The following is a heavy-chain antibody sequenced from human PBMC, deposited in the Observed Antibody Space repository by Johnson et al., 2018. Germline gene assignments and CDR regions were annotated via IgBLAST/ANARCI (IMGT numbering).Heavy chain of an antibody. CDR3: ARAAYSSGWYFGAFDI. CDR2: INWNGGST. CDR1: GFMFDDYG. Sequence: VQLLESGGGVVRPGGSXRLSCAASGFMFDDYGMSWVRQGPGKGLEWVSGINWNGGSTGYADSVKGRFTISRDNAKNSLYLQMNSLRAEDTALYYCARAAYSSGWYFGAFDIWGQGTMVTVSS. J-gene: IGHJ3*02. V-gene: IGHV3-20*04. D-gene: IGHD6-19*01.